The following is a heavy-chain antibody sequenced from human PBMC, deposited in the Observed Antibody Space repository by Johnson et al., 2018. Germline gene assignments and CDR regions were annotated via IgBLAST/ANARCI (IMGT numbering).Heavy chain of an antibody. D-gene: IGHD3-22*01. CDR3: AKDLNYYDTDKDYYYMDV. CDR1: GFSFSTYA. J-gene: IGHJ6*03. V-gene: IGHV3-23*04. Sequence: VQLVESGGGLVRPGGSLRLSCAASGFSFSTYAMSWVRQAPGKGLEWVAMISGSGDFTYYADSVKGRFTVSRDKSKNTLYLQMNSLRAEDAAVYYCAKDLNYYDTDKDYYYMDVWGKGTTVTVSS. CDR2: ISGSGDFT.